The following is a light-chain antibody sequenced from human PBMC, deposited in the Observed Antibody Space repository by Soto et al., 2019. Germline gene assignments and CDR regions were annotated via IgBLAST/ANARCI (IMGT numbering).Light chain of an antibody. J-gene: IGKJ1*01. CDR3: QQSYSPPGT. CDR1: QSISRF. CDR2: SAS. V-gene: IGKV1-39*01. Sequence: DIQMTQSTSSLSASVGSRVTITCRASQSISRFLNWYQHKAGEAPKLLIFSASSLQSGVPSRFSGSGSGTYFTPTIGSLQPEDIATYYCQQSYSPPGTFGQGTKVDIK.